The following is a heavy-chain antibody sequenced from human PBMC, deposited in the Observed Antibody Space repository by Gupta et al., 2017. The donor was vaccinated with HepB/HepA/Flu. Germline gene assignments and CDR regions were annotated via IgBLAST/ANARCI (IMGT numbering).Heavy chain of an antibody. V-gene: IGHV3-23*01. CDR1: GFTFNNYA. D-gene: IGHD3-10*01. J-gene: IGHJ5*02. Sequence: EVQLLESGGGLVQPGGSLRLSCAASGFTFNNYAMSWVRQAPGKGLEWVSTLTGSGGSTYYADSVKGRFTISRDNSKNTLYLQMNSLRAEDTALYDGAKVSGWWFGEMPWCDRWGQGALVTVSS. CDR2: LTGSGGST. CDR3: AKVSGWWFGEMPWCDR.